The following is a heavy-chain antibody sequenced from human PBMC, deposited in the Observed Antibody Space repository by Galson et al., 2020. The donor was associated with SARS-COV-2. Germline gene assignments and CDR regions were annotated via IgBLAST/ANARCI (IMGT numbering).Heavy chain of an antibody. CDR1: GFTFSSYS. CDR3: ASPRDYSNYIFDY. CDR2: ISSSSSYI. D-gene: IGHD4-4*01. V-gene: IGHV3-21*01. J-gene: IGHJ4*02. Sequence: GGSLRLSCAASGFTFSSYSMNWVRQAPGKGLEWVSSISSSSSYIYYADSVKGRFTISRDNAKNSLYLQMNSLRAEDTAVYYCASPRDYSNYIFDYWGQGTLVIVSS.